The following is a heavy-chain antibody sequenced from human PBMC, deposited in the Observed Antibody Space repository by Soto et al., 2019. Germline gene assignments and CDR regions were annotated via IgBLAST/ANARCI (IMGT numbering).Heavy chain of an antibody. V-gene: IGHV4-61*10. J-gene: IGHJ4*02. D-gene: IGHD6-19*01. CDR1: GGSVRSGRFY. Sequence: QVQLQESGPGLVKPSETMSLTCTVAGGSVRSGRFYWGWIRQPAGKGLEWIGYIYYSGSTKYNPSRRSRDTISVDTSNNQFSLKLTSVTAADTAVYYCVRSGSDSGWLGGQGTLVTVSS. CDR3: VRSGSDSGWL. CDR2: IYYSGST.